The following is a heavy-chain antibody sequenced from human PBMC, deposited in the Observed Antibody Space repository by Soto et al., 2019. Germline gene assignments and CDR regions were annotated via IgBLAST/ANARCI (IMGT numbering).Heavy chain of an antibody. CDR3: ARGRDSGLYYFDY. V-gene: IGHV3-13*01. CDR1: GFTFSDYD. CDR2: ISTAGDT. Sequence: GGSLRLSCAASGFTFSDYDMHWVRQVTGKGLEWVSTISTAGDTYYPGSVKGRFTISRENAKNSLFLQMNSLRADDTAVYYCARGRDSGLYYFDYWGQGTVVTVSS. D-gene: IGHD2-21*01. J-gene: IGHJ4*03.